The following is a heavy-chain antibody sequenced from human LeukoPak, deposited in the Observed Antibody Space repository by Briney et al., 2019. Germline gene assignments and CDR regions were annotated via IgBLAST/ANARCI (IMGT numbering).Heavy chain of an antibody. Sequence: PGGSLRLSCAASGFTFSSYAMHWVRQAPGKGLEWVAVISYDGSNKYYADSVKGRFTISRDNSKNTLYLQMNSLRAEDTAVYYCARVLRIPKKGPVVTLNRALDYWGQGTLVTVSS. V-gene: IGHV3-30*04. CDR1: GFTFSSYA. J-gene: IGHJ4*02. CDR2: ISYDGSNK. D-gene: IGHD4-23*01. CDR3: ARVLRIPKKGPVVTLNRALDY.